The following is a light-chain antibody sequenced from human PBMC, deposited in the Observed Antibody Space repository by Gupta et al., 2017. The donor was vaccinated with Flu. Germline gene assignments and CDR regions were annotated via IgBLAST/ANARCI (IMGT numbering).Light chain of an antibody. Sequence: ITISCTGTSSDVGGYNNVSWYQQHPGKAPKLMIYEVNNRPSGVSNRFSGSKSGNTASLTISGLQAEDEADYYCSSYTSSSTLYVFGTGTKVTVL. J-gene: IGLJ1*01. V-gene: IGLV2-14*03. CDR3: SSYTSSSTLYV. CDR2: EVN. CDR1: SSDVGGYNN.